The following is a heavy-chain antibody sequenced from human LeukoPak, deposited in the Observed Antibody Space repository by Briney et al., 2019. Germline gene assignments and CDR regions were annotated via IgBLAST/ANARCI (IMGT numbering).Heavy chain of an antibody. CDR1: GYTFTSYG. V-gene: IGHV1-18*01. CDR2: ISAYNGNT. J-gene: IGHJ4*02. Sequence: GASVNVSCKASGYTFTSYGISWVRQAPGQALEWMGWISAYNGNTNYAQKLQGRVTMTTDTSTSTAYMELRSLRSDDTAVYYCARPSSSGWRGAIDYWGQGTLVTVSS. D-gene: IGHD6-19*01. CDR3: ARPSSSGWRGAIDY.